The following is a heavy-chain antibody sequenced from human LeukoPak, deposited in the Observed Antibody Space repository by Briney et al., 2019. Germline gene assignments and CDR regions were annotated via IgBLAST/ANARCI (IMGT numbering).Heavy chain of an antibody. CDR2: ISSNGGST. D-gene: IGHD5-12*01. J-gene: IGHJ4*02. V-gene: IGHV3-64*03. CDR1: GFTFSRYD. CDR3: VKDRSGYDYFDF. Sequence: GGSLRLSCSASGFTFSRYDMHWVRQAPGKGLEYVSAISSNGGSTYYADSVKGRFTISRDNSKNTLYLQMSSLRAEDTAAYYCVKDRSGYDYFDFWGQGTLVTVSS.